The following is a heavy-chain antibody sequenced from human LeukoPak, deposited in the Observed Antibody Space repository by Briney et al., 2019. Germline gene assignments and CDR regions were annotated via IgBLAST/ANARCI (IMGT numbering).Heavy chain of an antibody. V-gene: IGHV3-9*03. CDR2: ISWNSGSI. CDR3: AKGLHYYDSSGYYYSEYFQH. Sequence: PGGSLRLSCAASGFTFDDYGMSWVRQAPGKGLEWVSGISWNSGSIGYADSVKGRFTISRDNAKNSLYLQMNSLRAEDMALYYCAKGLHYYDSSGYYYSEYFQHWGQGTLVTVSS. D-gene: IGHD3-22*01. CDR1: GFTFDDYG. J-gene: IGHJ1*01.